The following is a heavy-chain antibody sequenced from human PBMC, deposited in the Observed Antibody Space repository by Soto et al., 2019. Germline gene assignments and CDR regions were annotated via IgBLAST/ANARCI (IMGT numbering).Heavy chain of an antibody. CDR2: IYYSGST. CDR1: GGSISSGDYY. Sequence: SETLSLTCTVSGGSISSGDYYWSWIRQPPGKGLEWIGYIYYSGSTYYNPSLKSRVTISVDTSKNQFSLKMSSVTAADTAVYYCSRLYGLDAFDIWGQGTMVTVSS. CDR3: SRLYGLDAFDI. J-gene: IGHJ3*02. V-gene: IGHV4-30-4*01. D-gene: IGHD3-16*02.